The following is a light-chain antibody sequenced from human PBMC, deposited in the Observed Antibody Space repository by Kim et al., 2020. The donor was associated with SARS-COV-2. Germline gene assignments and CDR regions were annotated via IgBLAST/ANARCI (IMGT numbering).Light chain of an antibody. V-gene: IGKV1-5*03. Sequence: SAYVGDRVTITCRASQRVITWLAWYQQKPGKAPKLLIYKASTLQSGVPSRFSGNGSGTEFTLAIDSLQPDDFATYYCQQYNGYSRTFGQGTKLEI. CDR2: KAS. CDR3: QQYNGYSRT. CDR1: QRVITW. J-gene: IGKJ2*01.